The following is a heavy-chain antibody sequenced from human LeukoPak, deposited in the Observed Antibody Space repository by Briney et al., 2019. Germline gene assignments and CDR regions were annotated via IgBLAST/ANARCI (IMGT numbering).Heavy chain of an antibody. CDR3: ARDSVVPAAIYYYYYYMDV. CDR1: GASVTTFY. Sequence: SETLSLTCTVSGASVTTFYWSWIRQPAGKGLEWIGRIYTSGSTNYNPSLKSRVTISVDTSKNQFSLKLSFVTAADTAVYYCARDSVVPAAIYYYYYYMDVWGKGTTVTVSS. V-gene: IGHV4-4*07. D-gene: IGHD2-2*01. CDR2: IYTSGST. J-gene: IGHJ6*03.